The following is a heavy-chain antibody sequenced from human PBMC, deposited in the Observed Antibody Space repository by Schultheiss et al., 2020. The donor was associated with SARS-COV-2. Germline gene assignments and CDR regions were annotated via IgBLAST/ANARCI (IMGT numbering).Heavy chain of an antibody. CDR1: GFTFSNAW. D-gene: IGHD3-10*01. V-gene: IGHV3-11*06. CDR3: ARGNYYGSGSYPRYYYYYMDV. J-gene: IGHJ6*03. CDR2: ISSSSSYT. Sequence: GGSLRLSCAASGFTFSNAWMSWVRQAPGKGLEWVSYISSSSSYTNYADSVKGRFTISRDNAKNSLYLQMNSLRAGDTAVYYCARGNYYGSGSYPRYYYYYMDVWGKGTTVTVS.